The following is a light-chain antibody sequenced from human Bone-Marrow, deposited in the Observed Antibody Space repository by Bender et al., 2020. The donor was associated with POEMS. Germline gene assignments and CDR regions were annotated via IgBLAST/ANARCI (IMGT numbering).Light chain of an antibody. CDR3: QSFDTSLSGWV. Sequence: FVLTQPPSVSVAPGHTASITCGGHNIGSKSVHWFQQRPGQAPVLVMRDDSDRPSGVPDRFSGSKSGTSVSLAITGLQAEDEADYYCQSFDTSLSGWVFGAGTKLTV. CDR1: NIGSKS. J-gene: IGLJ3*02. V-gene: IGLV3-21*02. CDR2: DDS.